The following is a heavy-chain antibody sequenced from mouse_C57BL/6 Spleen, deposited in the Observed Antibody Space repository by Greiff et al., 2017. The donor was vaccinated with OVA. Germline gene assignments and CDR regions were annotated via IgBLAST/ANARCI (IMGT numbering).Heavy chain of an antibody. V-gene: IGHV1-82*01. CDR1: GYAFSSSW. J-gene: IGHJ2*01. CDR3: ARTTMVTTIDY. Sequence: VQRVESGPELVKPGASVKISCKASGYAFSSSWMNWVKQRPGKGLEWIGRIYPGDGDTNYNGKFKGKATLTADKSSSTAYMQLSSLTSEDSAVYFCARTTMVTTIDYWGQGTTLTVSS. CDR2: IYPGDGDT. D-gene: IGHD2-2*01.